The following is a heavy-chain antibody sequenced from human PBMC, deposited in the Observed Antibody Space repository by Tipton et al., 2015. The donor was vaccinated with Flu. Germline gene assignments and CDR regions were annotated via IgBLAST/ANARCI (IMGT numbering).Heavy chain of an antibody. CDR1: GFSVSSNY. V-gene: IGHV3-53*01. J-gene: IGHJ4*02. D-gene: IGHD2-2*01. Sequence: QLVQSGGGLIQRGGSLRLSCGVSGFSVSSNYMTWVRQAPGKGLEWVSVIYSGGSTYSADSVKGRFTISRDNSKNTLYLQMNSLRVEDTAVYYCARGRGYCSTTTCLLPFDFWGQGTLVTVSS. CDR3: ARGRGYCSTTTCLLPFDF. CDR2: IYSGGST.